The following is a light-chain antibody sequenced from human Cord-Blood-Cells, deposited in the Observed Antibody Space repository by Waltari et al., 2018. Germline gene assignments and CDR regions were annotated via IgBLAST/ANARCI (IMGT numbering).Light chain of an antibody. J-gene: IGKJ4*01. CDR2: GAS. Sequence: EIVMTQSPATLSVSPVERATLCCRGRQSVSSNLAWYQQKPGQAPRLLIYGASNRATGIPARFSGSGSGTEFTLTISSLQSEDFAVYYCQQYNNWPPVTFGGGTKVEIK. CDR1: QSVSSN. V-gene: IGKV3-15*01. CDR3: QQYNNWPPVT.